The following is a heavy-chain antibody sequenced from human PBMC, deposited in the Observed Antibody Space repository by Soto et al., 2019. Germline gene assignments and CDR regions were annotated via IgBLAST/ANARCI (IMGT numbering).Heavy chain of an antibody. CDR1: GFTFTTYA. J-gene: IGHJ4*02. CDR2: ISSSGDST. CDR3: ACGGWGNYYYFDY. V-gene: IGHV3-23*01. D-gene: IGHD3-16*01. Sequence: GGSLRLSCAASGFTFTTYAMNWVRQAPGKGLEWVSVISSSGDSTYYADSVRGRFTISRDNSKNTLFLQMNSLTAEDTATYYCACGGWGNYYYFDYWGQGTLVTVSS.